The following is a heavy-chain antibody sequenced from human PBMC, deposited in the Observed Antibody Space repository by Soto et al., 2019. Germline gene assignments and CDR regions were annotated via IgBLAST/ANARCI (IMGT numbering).Heavy chain of an antibody. J-gene: IGHJ4*02. CDR2: ISGSGGST. V-gene: IGHV3-23*01. D-gene: IGHD3-3*01. CDR3: ADVPYDFWSGSPYFYFDY. CDR1: GFTFSSYA. Sequence: GSLRLSCAASGFTFSSYAMSWVRQAPGKGLEWVSAISGSGGSTYYADSVKGRFTISRDNSKNTLYLQMNSLRAEDTAVYYCADVPYDFWSGSPYFYFDYWGQGTLVTVSS.